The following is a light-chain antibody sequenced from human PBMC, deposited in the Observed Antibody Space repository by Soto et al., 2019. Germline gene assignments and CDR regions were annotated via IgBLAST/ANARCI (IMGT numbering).Light chain of an antibody. V-gene: IGKV3-15*01. CDR3: QQYGSSGT. J-gene: IGKJ1*01. CDR1: QSISNN. CDR2: GAS. Sequence: EIVMTQSPATLSVSPGETVTLSCRASQSISNNLAWYRQKPGQSPRLLIFGASTRATGIPARFSGSGSETDFTLTISSLEPEDFAVYYWQQYGSSGTFGHGTKVDIK.